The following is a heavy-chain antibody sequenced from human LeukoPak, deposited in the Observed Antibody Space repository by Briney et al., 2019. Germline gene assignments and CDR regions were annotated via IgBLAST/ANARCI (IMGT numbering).Heavy chain of an antibody. CDR1: GFTFSSYS. CDR3: ARIGFGETPRDY. V-gene: IGHV3-21*01. Sequence: PGGSLRLSCAASGFTFSSYSMNWVRQAPGKGLEWVSSISSSSSYIYYADSVKGRFTISRDSAKNSLYLQMNSLRAEDTAVYYCARIGFGETPRDYWGQGTLVTVSS. J-gene: IGHJ4*02. CDR2: ISSSSSYI. D-gene: IGHD3-10*01.